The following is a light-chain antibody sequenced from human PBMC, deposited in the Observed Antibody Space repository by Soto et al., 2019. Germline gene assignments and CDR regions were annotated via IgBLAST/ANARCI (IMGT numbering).Light chain of an antibody. Sequence: EIVLTQSPGTLSLSPGERATLYCRSSQTVNANFLAWYQQKPGQAPRLLIYGVSNMSPGIPDRFSGSGSGTDITLTISRLEHEDFAVYYCHQSGDSPTFGQGTRVEIK. V-gene: IGKV3-20*01. CDR1: QTVNANF. CDR2: GVS. CDR3: HQSGDSPT. J-gene: IGKJ1*01.